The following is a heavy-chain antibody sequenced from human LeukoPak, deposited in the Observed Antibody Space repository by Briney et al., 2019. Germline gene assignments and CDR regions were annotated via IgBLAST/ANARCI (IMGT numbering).Heavy chain of an antibody. CDR1: GGSISSGSYY. Sequence: SETLSLTCTVSGGSISSGSYYWSWIRQPAGKGLEWIGRMYTSGSTNYDPSLTSRVTISGDTSRNQFSLSLTSVTAADTAVYYCARDRCSGGSCYWGIAFDIWGQGTMVTVSS. V-gene: IGHV4-61*02. CDR2: MYTSGST. D-gene: IGHD2-15*01. J-gene: IGHJ3*02. CDR3: ARDRCSGGSCYWGIAFDI.